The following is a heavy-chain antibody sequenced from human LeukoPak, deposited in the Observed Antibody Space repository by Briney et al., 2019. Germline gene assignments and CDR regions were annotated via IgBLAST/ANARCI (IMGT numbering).Heavy chain of an antibody. D-gene: IGHD2/OR15-2a*01. V-gene: IGHV3-49*04. CDR2: VKSKAFGGTA. Sequence: GGSLRLSCTTSGFSFPDYAMAWVRQAPGRGLEWVGFVKSKAFGGTAESAASVKGRFTIPRDDSNSIAYLQMNSLKTEDTGVYYCTREALSRGVFPDYRGQGTLVTVSS. CDR1: GFSFPDYA. CDR3: TREALSRGVFPDY. J-gene: IGHJ4*02.